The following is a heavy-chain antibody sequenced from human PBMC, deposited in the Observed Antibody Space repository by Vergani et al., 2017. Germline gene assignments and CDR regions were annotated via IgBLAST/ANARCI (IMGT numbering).Heavy chain of an antibody. CDR1: GGTFSSFA. Sequence: QVQLVQSGAEVKKPGSSVKVSCKASGGTFSSFAISWVRQAPGQGLDWMGRIIPIFGTANYAPKFQGRVTTTADESTSTAYMELSSLRSEDTAVYYCVRVQRAMVTGYYYYYGMDVWGQGTTVTVSS. CDR2: IIPIFGTA. D-gene: IGHD5-18*01. J-gene: IGHJ6*02. V-gene: IGHV1-69*13. CDR3: VRVQRAMVTGYYYYYGMDV.